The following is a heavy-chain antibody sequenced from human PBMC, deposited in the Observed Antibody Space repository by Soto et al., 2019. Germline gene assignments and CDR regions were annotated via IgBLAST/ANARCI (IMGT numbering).Heavy chain of an antibody. CDR3: AKDGASGSYPPYYYYGMDV. D-gene: IGHD1-26*01. CDR2: ISGSGGNA. J-gene: IGHJ6*02. CDR1: GFTFSSYA. Sequence: GGSLRLSCAASGFTFSSYAMSWVRQAPGKGLEWVSTISGSGGNAYYADSVKGRFTISRDNSKNTLRLQMNSLRADDTAVYYCAKDGASGSYPPYYYYGMDVWGQGTTVTVSS. V-gene: IGHV3-23*01.